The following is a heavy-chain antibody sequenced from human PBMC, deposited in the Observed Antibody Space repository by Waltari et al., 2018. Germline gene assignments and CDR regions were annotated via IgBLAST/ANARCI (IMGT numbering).Heavy chain of an antibody. Sequence: QVQLQQWGAGLLRPSETLSLTCAVYGVSFSDYYWTWIRQSPGKGLEWIGENNLGEITYYNPSLESRVTISVDTSNNQFSLKLSSVTAADTAVYYCARPMRITSPNWFDPWGQGTLVTVSS. CDR3: ARPMRITSPNWFDP. J-gene: IGHJ5*02. V-gene: IGHV4-34*02. CDR1: GVSFSDYY. D-gene: IGHD3-3*01. CDR2: NNLGEIT.